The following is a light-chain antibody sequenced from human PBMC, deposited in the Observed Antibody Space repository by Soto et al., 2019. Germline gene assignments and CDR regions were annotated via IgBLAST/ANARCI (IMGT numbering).Light chain of an antibody. J-gene: IGKJ2*01. Sequence: DVHMTQSPSTLSASVGDRVTITCRASESIATWLAWYQQKPGQAPKLLIDDASRLESGVPSRFSGGGSGTEFTLTISGLQPEDFATYYCHQYNSYFGPGTKLEI. V-gene: IGKV1-5*01. CDR3: HQYNSY. CDR1: ESIATW. CDR2: DAS.